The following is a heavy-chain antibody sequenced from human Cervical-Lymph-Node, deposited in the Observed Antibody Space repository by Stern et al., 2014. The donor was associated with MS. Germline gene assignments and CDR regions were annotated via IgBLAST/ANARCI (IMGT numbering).Heavy chain of an antibody. Sequence: EVQLVESGGGLVKPGESLRLSCAASGFLFKNAWMNWVRQVPGKGLEWIGRIKSNADDGTTDYAAPVKGRFTISRDDSKNTLYLQINGLKSEDSAVYYCSTGTSPIDYWGQGTQVTVAS. CDR1: GFLFKNAW. J-gene: IGHJ4*02. V-gene: IGHV3-15*01. D-gene: IGHD1-7*01. CDR3: STGTSPIDY. CDR2: IKSNADDGTT.